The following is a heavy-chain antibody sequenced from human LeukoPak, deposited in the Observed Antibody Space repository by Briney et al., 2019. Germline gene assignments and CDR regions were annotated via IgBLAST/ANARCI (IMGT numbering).Heavy chain of an antibody. Sequence: SETLSLTCNVSGGSISSSSDYWGWIRQPPGKGLEWIGSMYYSGSTYYNPSLKSRVTISADTSKNQFSLKVTSATAADTAVYYCARHSPLYYYSLDVWGQGTTVTVSS. CDR1: GGSISSSSDY. CDR2: MYYSGST. CDR3: ARHSPLYYYSLDV. V-gene: IGHV4-39*01. J-gene: IGHJ6*02.